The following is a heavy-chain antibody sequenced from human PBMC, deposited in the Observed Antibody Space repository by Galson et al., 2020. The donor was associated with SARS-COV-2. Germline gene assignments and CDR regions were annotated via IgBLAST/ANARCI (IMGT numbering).Heavy chain of an antibody. D-gene: IGHD5-18*01. V-gene: IGHV3-15*01. Sequence: GGSLRLSCAASGFRFSDVWMNWVRQAPGKGLEWVGRIKNKRYGGATDYVAPVKGRFTISRDESKNILYLEMNSLKTEDTAVYFCNTEMDTAMVAFDHWGQGSQVTVSS. CDR3: NTEMDTAMVAFDH. CDR2: IKNKRYGGAT. CDR1: GFRFSDVW. J-gene: IGHJ4*02.